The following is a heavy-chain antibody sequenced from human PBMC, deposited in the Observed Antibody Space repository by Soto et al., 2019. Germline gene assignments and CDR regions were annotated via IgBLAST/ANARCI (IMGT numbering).Heavy chain of an antibody. CDR3: ARQKYYDVLSGYSKNWFDS. Sequence: PSETLSLTCTGSGGSISSGSYYWGCIRQPPGKGLEWIGSIYYSGSTYYNPSLKSRVTMSVDTSKNQFSLSLSSVTAADTAVYYCARQKYYDVLSGYSKNWFDSWGQRTLVPVSS. V-gene: IGHV4-39*01. CDR1: GGSISSGSYY. D-gene: IGHD3-3*01. CDR2: IYYSGST. J-gene: IGHJ5*01.